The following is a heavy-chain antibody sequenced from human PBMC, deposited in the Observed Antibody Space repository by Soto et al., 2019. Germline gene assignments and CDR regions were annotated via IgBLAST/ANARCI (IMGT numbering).Heavy chain of an antibody. V-gene: IGHV3-33*01. CDR2: IWYDGSNK. CDR3: ARNKYSSGWYGGDAFDI. Sequence: GGSLRLSCAASGFTFSSYGMHWVRQAPGKGLEWVAVIWYDGSNKYYADSVKGRFTISRDNSKNTLYLQMNSLRAEDTAVYYCARNKYSSGWYGGDAFDIWGQGTMVTVSS. D-gene: IGHD6-19*01. CDR1: GFTFSSYG. J-gene: IGHJ3*02.